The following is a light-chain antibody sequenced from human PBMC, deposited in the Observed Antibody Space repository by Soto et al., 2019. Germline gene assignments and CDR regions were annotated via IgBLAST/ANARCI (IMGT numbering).Light chain of an antibody. J-gene: IGKJ1*01. V-gene: IGKV1-5*01. CDR3: QQYNSYLWT. CDR2: AAS. CDR1: QGISSY. Sequence: DIQMTQSPSTLSASVGDRVTITCRASQGISSYLAWYQQKPGKAPKLLIYAASSLESGVPSRFSGSGSGTEFTLTISSLQPDDFATYYCQQYNSYLWTFGQGTKV.